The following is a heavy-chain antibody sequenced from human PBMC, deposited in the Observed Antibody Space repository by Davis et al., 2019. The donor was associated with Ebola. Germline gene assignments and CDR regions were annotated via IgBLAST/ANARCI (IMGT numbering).Heavy chain of an antibody. Sequence: GESLKISCAASGFTFSGSAMHWVRQASGKGLEWVGRIRSKANSYATAYAASVKGRFTISRDDSKNTAYLQMNSLKTEDTAVYYCTRTSTVTTAYYYYGMDVWGQGTTVTVSS. CDR3: TRTSTVTTAYYYYGMDV. V-gene: IGHV3-73*01. J-gene: IGHJ6*02. D-gene: IGHD4-17*01. CDR2: IRSKANSYAT. CDR1: GFTFSGSA.